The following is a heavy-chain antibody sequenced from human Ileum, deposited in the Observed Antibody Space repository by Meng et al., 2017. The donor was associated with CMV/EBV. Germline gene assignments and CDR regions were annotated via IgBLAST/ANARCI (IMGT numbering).Heavy chain of an antibody. CDR2: ISADNSKT. CDR3: ARDLFVVVPADYGMDV. J-gene: IGHJ6*02. Sequence: ASVKVSCKASGYSFTTYAITWVRQAPGQGLEWMGWISADNSKTNYAQNLQGRLTMTTDTSTSTAYMELRSLRSDDTAVYYCARDLFVVVPADYGMDVWGQGTTVTVSS. D-gene: IGHD2-2*01. CDR1: GYSFTTYA. V-gene: IGHV1-18*01.